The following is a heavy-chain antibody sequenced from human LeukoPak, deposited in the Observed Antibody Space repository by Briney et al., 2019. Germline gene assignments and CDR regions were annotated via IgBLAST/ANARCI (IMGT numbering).Heavy chain of an antibody. D-gene: IGHD6-13*01. CDR2: IKQDRSEK. V-gene: IGHV3-7*01. CDR1: GFTFSNYW. Sequence: GGSLRLSCAASGFTFSNYWMSWVRQAPGKGLEWVANIKQDRSEKYYVDSVKGRFTISRDNAKNSLYLQMNSLRAEDTAVYYCAKLGLSSSWYIDYWGQGTLVTVSS. J-gene: IGHJ4*02. CDR3: AKLGLSSSWYIDY.